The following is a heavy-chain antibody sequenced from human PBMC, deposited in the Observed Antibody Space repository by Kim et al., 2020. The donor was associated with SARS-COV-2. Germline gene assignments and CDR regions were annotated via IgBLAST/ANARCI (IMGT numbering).Heavy chain of an antibody. CDR2: IYSGGST. CDR1: GFTVSSNY. CDR3: ARALGRDAFDI. J-gene: IGHJ3*02. Sequence: GGSLRLSCAASGFTVSSNYMSWVRQAPGKGLEWVSVIYSGGSTYYADSVKGRFTISRDNSNNTLYLQMNSLRAEDTAVYYCARALGRDAFDIWGQGTMVTVSS. V-gene: IGHV3-66*02.